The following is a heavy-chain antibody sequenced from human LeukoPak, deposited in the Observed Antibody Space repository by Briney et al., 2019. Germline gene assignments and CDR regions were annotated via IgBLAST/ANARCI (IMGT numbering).Heavy chain of an antibody. V-gene: IGHV4-59*02. D-gene: IGHD6-13*01. CDR2: FYYSGTT. J-gene: IGHJ4*02. CDR3: ARGSSSSHHPALS. Sequence: SGTLSLTCAVSGGSVNSYYWSWIRQPPGMGLEWIGYFYYSGTTNYNPSLKSRVTISVDTSQNQFSLKLSSVTAADTAVYFCARGSSSSHHPALSWGQGTLVTVSS. CDR1: GGSVNSYY.